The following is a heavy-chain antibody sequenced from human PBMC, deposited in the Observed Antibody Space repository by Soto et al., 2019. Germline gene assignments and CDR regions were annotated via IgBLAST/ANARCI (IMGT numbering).Heavy chain of an antibody. V-gene: IGHV1-69*12. CDR1: GGTFSSYA. Sequence: QVQLVQSGAEVKKPGSSVKVSCKASGGTFSSYAISWVRQAPGQGLEWMGGIIPIFGTANYAQKFQGRVTIXXDESTRTAYMELGGLRVEDTAVDYWARVASSNFDYWGQGTLVTVSS. D-gene: IGHD6-6*01. J-gene: IGHJ4*02. CDR3: ARVASSNFDY. CDR2: IIPIFGTA.